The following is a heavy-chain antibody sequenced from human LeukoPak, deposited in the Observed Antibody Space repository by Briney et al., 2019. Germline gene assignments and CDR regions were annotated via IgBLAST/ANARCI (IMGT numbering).Heavy chain of an antibody. V-gene: IGHV1-18*01. D-gene: IGHD3-3*01. J-gene: IGHJ6*02. CDR2: ISAYNGNT. CDR1: GYTFTSYG. CDR3: ARRSHYDFWSGYYTHYYYGMDV. Sequence: ASVTVSCKASGYTFTSYGISWVRQAPGQGLEWMGWISAYNGNTNYAQKLQGRVTMTTDTSTSTAYMELRSLRSGDTAVYYCARRSHYDFWSGYYTHYYYGMDVWGQGTTVTVSS.